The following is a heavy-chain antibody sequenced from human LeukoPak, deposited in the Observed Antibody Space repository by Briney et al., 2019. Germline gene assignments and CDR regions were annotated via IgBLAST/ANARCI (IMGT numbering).Heavy chain of an antibody. V-gene: IGHV4-34*01. CDR3: ARANRVSLYYFDY. J-gene: IGHJ4*02. CDR2: INHSGST. Sequence: SETLSLTCAVYGGSFSRYYWSWIRQPPGKGLEWIGEINHSGSTNYNPSLKSRVTISVDTSKNQFSLKLSSVTAADTAVYYCARANRVSLYYFDYWGQGTLVTVSS. CDR1: GGSFSRYY. D-gene: IGHD5/OR15-5a*01.